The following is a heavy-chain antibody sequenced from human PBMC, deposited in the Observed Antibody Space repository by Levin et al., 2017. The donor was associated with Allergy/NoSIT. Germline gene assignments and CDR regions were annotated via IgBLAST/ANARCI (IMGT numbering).Heavy chain of an antibody. J-gene: IGHJ6*02. CDR2: IIPIFGKA. Sequence: PGESLKISCKASGGTFYSYGVSWVRQAPGQGFEWMGGIIPIFGKANYAQKFLGRVTITADESTSTAYMELSSLRSEDTAVYYCAKERGMVGGYYYYGLDVWGQGTTVTVS. D-gene: IGHD1-26*01. CDR3: AKERGMVGGYYYYGLDV. CDR1: GGTFYSYG. V-gene: IGHV1-69*01.